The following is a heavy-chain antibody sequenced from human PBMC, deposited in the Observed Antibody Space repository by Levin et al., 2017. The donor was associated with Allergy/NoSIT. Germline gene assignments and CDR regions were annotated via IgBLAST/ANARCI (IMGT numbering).Heavy chain of an antibody. J-gene: IGHJ4*02. V-gene: IGHV4-34*01. CDR1: GGSFSGYY. D-gene: IGHD1-26*01. Sequence: SETLSLTCAVYGGSFSGYYWSWIRQPPGKGLEWIGEINHSGSTNYNPSLKSRVTISVDTSKNQFSLKLSSVTAADTAVYYCARVGVGATLTDYWGQGTLVTVSS. CDR3: ARVGVGATLTDY. CDR2: INHSGST.